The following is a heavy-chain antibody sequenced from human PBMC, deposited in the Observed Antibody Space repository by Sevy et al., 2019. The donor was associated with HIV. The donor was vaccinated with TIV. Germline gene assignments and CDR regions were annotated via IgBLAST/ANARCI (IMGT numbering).Heavy chain of an antibody. D-gene: IGHD6-13*01. J-gene: IGHJ4*02. CDR3: GRVPVAAAGTGIDY. CDR1: GFTFSSYW. V-gene: IGHV3-74*01. CDR2: IYVDGRTA. Sequence: GGCLRLSCAASGFTFSSYWMHWVRQAPGKGLVWLSRIYVDGRTASYADSVKGRFAISRDNAKNTLYLQMNSLRDEDTAVYYCGRVPVAAAGTGIDYWGQGTLVTVSS.